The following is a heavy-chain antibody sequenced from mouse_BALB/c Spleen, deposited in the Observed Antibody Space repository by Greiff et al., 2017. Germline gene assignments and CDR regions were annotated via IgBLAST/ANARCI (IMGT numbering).Heavy chain of an antibody. CDR2: ISSGSSTI. J-gene: IGHJ3*01. CDR1: GFTFSSFG. Sequence: EVKLQESGGGLVQPGGSRKLSCAASGFTFSSFGMHWVRQAPEKGLEWVAYISSGSSTIYYADTVKGRFTISRDNPKNTLFLQMTSLRSEDTAMYYCARDIVYDYSTWFAYWGQGTLVTVSA. V-gene: IGHV5-17*02. D-gene: IGHD2-4*01. CDR3: ARDIVYDYSTWFAY.